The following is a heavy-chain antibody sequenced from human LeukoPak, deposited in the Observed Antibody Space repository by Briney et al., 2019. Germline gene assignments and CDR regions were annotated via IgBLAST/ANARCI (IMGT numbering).Heavy chain of an antibody. J-gene: IGHJ6*03. CDR3: ARDVPDPYGGNYYYYYYMDV. V-gene: IGHV1-18*01. D-gene: IGHD4-23*01. CDR1: GYTFTSYG. Sequence: ASVKVSCKASGYTFTSYGISWVRQAPGQGLEWMGWISAYNGNTNYAQKLQGRVTMTTDTSTSTAYMELRSLRSDDTAVYYCARDVPDPYGGNYYYYYYMDVWGKGTTVTVSS. CDR2: ISAYNGNT.